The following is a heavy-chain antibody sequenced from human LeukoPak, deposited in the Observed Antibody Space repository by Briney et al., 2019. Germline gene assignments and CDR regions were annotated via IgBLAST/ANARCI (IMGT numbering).Heavy chain of an antibody. J-gene: IGHJ4*02. CDR2: IIPFFGTT. CDR3: ARETIPILASNHYFDN. Sequence: GASVKVSCKSSGDMFSNFTISWVRQAPGQGLEWMGRIIPFFGTTNYAQKFQGRVSITTGGSTSTAYMELSSLTSEDTAVYYCARETIPILASNHYFDNWGQGTLVTVSS. D-gene: IGHD3-3*01. V-gene: IGHV1-69*05. CDR1: GDMFSNFT.